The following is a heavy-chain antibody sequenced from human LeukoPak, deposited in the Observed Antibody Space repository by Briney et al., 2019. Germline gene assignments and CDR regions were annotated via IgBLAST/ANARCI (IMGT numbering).Heavy chain of an antibody. J-gene: IGHJ4*02. D-gene: IGHD2-15*01. CDR1: GFTFSSSE. CDR2: ISSSGSTI. CDR3: ATDGGGSPFDF. V-gene: IGHV3-48*03. Sequence: GGSLRLSCAASGFTFSSSEMNWVRQAPGKGLEWVSYISSSGSTIYYADSVKGRFTISRDNSKSTLYLQMNSLRADDTAVYYCATDGGGSPFDFWGQGTLVTVSS.